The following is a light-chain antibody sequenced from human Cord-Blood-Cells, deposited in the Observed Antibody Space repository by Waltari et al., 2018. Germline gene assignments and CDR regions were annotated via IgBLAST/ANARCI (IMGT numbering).Light chain of an antibody. Sequence: SYVLTQPPSVSGAPGKTARITCGGNNIGSKSVPWYQQRPGQAPVLVIYYDSDRPSGIPERFSGSNSGNPATLTISRVEAGDEADYYCQVWDSSSDHYVFGTGTKVTVL. CDR1: NIGSKS. J-gene: IGLJ1*01. V-gene: IGLV3-21*04. CDR3: QVWDSSSDHYV. CDR2: YDS.